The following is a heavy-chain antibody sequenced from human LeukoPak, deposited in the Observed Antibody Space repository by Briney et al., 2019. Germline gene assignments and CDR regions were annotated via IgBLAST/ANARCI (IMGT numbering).Heavy chain of an antibody. D-gene: IGHD1-26*01. Sequence: SETLSLTCTVSGGSISSYYWSWIRQPPGKGLEWIGEIYQSGSTNYNPSLKSRVTISVDKSKNQFSLKLSSVTAADTAVYYCARRMVGARDYFDYWGQGTLVTVSS. CDR3: ARRMVGARDYFDY. CDR2: IYQSGST. CDR1: GGSISSYY. V-gene: IGHV4-59*12. J-gene: IGHJ4*02.